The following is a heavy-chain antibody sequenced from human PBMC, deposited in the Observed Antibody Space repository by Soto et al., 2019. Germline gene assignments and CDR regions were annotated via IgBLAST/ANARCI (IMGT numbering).Heavy chain of an antibody. CDR3: VTYDYIWGSDRYRWAY. D-gene: IGHD3-16*02. J-gene: IGHJ4*02. CDR2: IKSRNEGVTT. Sequence: EVQLVESGGDLVKPGESLRLSCVASGGNFRDAWMSWVRQGPGKGLEWVARIKSRNEGVTTDYAAPVAGRFSISRDDSKNMLFLQMNSLKIEDTAIYYCVTYDYIWGSDRYRWAYWGQGTLVTVSP. V-gene: IGHV3-15*01. CDR1: GGNFRDAW.